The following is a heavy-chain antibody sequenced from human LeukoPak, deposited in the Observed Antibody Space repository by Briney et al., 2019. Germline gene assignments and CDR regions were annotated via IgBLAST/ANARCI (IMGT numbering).Heavy chain of an antibody. Sequence: SETLSLTCTVSGGSISSIDYYWGRVRQPPGKGLERIGTIFYNGATQYNPSLKSRIAMGVDKSMNQFSLKLTSVTAADTAVYFCARETRFDDSSGHTTGYWGQGTLVTVSS. CDR3: ARETRFDDSSGHTTGY. CDR1: GGSISSIDYY. V-gene: IGHV4-39*01. CDR2: IFYNGAT. D-gene: IGHD3-22*01. J-gene: IGHJ4*02.